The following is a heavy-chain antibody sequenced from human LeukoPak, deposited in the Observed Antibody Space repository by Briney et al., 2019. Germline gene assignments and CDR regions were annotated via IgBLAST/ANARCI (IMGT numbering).Heavy chain of an antibody. V-gene: IGHV4-31*03. J-gene: IGHJ6*02. D-gene: IGHD2-2*01. CDR2: IYYSGNT. CDR1: GGSISSGGYY. Sequence: SETLSLTCTVSGGSISSGGYYWSWLRRHPGKGLEWTGYIYYSGNTYYNPSLKSRVTISVDTSKNQFSLKLSSVTAADTAVYYCARSAYCSSTSCYEHPYYYGMDVWGQGTTVTVSS. CDR3: ARSAYCSSTSCYEHPYYYGMDV.